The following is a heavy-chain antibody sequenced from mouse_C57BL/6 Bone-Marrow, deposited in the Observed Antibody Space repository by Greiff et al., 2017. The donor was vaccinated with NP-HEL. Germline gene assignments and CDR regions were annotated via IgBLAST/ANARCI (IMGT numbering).Heavy chain of an antibody. CDR1: GYTFTEYT. Sequence: QVQLQQSGAELVKPGASVKLSCKASGYTFTEYTIHWVKQRSGQGLEWIGWFYPGSGSIKYNEKVKDKATLTADKSSSTVYMDLSRLTSDDSAVYFCARHGDYFGSSYGYFDVWGTGTTVTVSS. CDR2: FYPGSGSI. D-gene: IGHD1-1*01. CDR3: ARHGDYFGSSYGYFDV. V-gene: IGHV1-62-2*01. J-gene: IGHJ1*03.